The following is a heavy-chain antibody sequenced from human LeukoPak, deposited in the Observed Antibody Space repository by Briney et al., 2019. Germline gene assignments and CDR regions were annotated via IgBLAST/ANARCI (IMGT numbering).Heavy chain of an antibody. CDR1: GYTFTGYY. CDR2: INPNSGRA. J-gene: IGHJ4*02. Sequence: ASVKVSCKASGYTFTGYYMHWVRQAPGQGLEWMGWINPNSGRAKYSQKFQGRVTMTRDTSNNTAYMELSRLRSDDTAVYYCARGVTAYYYDSSGYYYDYWGQGTLVTVSS. V-gene: IGHV1-2*02. CDR3: ARGVTAYYYDSSGYYYDY. D-gene: IGHD3-22*01.